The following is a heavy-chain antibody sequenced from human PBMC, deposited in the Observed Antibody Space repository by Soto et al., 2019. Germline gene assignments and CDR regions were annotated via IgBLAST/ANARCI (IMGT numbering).Heavy chain of an antibody. J-gene: IGHJ6*02. Sequence: SVKVSCKASGGTFSSYAISWVRQAPGQGLEWMGRIIPFIGTANYAQKFQGRVTITADESTSTAYMELTSLRSEDTAVYYCARVVITTAPASYYYGMDVWGQGTPVTVSS. CDR1: GGTFSSYA. V-gene: IGHV1-69*11. CDR3: ARVVITTAPASYYYGMDV. D-gene: IGHD4-4*01. CDR2: IIPFIGTA.